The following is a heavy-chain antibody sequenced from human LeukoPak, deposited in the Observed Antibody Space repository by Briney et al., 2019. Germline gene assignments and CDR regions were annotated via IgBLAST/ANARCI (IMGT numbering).Heavy chain of an antibody. J-gene: IGHJ4*02. CDR3: TRHFRDRGSAQPDFDY. D-gene: IGHD5-24*01. CDR2: IHYSGTT. CDR1: GGSISSYY. Sequence: PSETLSLTCTVSGGSISSYYWSRIRQPPGKGLEWVAYIHYSGTTNYNPSLKSRVTISVDTSQNQFSLSLSSVTAADTAVYYCTRHFRDRGSAQPDFDYWGQGTLVTVSS. V-gene: IGHV4-59*08.